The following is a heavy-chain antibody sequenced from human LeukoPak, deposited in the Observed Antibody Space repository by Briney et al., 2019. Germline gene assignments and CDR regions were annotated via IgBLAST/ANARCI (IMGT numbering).Heavy chain of an antibody. Sequence: PSETLSLTCTVSGGSISSYYWSWTRQPAGKGLEWIGRIYTSGSTNYNPSLKSRVTISVDTSKNQFSLKLSSVTAADTAVYYCASGYCSSTSCANHFDYWGQGTLVTVSS. V-gene: IGHV4-4*07. D-gene: IGHD2-2*01. CDR2: IYTSGST. CDR1: GGSISSYY. CDR3: ASGYCSSTSCANHFDY. J-gene: IGHJ4*02.